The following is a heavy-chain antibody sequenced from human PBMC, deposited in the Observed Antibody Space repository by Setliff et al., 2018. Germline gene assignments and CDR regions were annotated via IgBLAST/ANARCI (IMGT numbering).Heavy chain of an antibody. CDR3: AKGGGRYHSDS. Sequence: SETLSLTCAVSGVSVNSLTWWSWVRQTPGKGLEWIGFIYHDGNDKYTPSVHYSPSLKSRVTISIDKSNNQFSLKLTSMTAADTAVYYCAKGGGRYHSDSWGQGILVTVSS. V-gene: IGHV4-28*03. CDR1: GVSVNSLTW. CDR2: IYHDGND. J-gene: IGHJ4*02. D-gene: IGHD1-1*01.